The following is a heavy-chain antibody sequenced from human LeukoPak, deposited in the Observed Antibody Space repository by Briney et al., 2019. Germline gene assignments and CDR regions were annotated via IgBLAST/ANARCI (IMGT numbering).Heavy chain of an antibody. J-gene: IGHJ4*02. V-gene: IGHV5-51*01. CDR1: GYNFNTYW. CDR2: IYPSDSDT. Sequence: PGESLKISCKGSGYNFNTYWIAWVRQMPGKGLEWMGIIYPSDSDTRYSPSFQGQVTISVDKSISTAYLQWSSLKASDSAMYYCARLYGGYLGYWGQGTLLTVSS. D-gene: IGHD2-8*01. CDR3: ARLYGGYLGY.